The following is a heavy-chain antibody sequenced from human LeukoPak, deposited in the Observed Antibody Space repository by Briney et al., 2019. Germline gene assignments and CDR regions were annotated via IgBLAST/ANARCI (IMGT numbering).Heavy chain of an antibody. J-gene: IGHJ5*02. CDR2: ISGSGGST. CDR1: GFTFSNYA. D-gene: IGHD2-15*01. V-gene: IGHV3-23*01. Sequence: GGSLRLSCAASGFTFSNYAMSWVRQAPGKGLEWVSAISGSGGSTYYADSVKGRFTISRDNSKNTLYLQMNSLRAEDTAVYYCAKGGIGVGAAKWFDPWGQGTLVPVSS. CDR3: AKGGIGVGAAKWFDP.